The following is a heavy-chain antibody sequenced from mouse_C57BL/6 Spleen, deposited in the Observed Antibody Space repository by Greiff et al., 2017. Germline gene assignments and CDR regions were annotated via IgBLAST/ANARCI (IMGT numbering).Heavy chain of an antibody. Sequence: EVKLMESGGDLVKPGGSLKLSCAASGFTFSSYGMSWVRQTPDKRLEWVATISSGGSYTYYPDSVKGRFTISRDNAKNTLYLQMSSLKSEDTAMYYCSSGDYWGQGTTLTVSS. J-gene: IGHJ2*01. V-gene: IGHV5-6*01. CDR2: ISSGGSYT. CDR1: GFTFSSYG. CDR3: SSGDY. D-gene: IGHD1-1*01.